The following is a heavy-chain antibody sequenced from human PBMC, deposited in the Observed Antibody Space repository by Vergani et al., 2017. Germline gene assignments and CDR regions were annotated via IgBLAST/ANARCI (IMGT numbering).Heavy chain of an antibody. CDR3: ARGARSYYDSSGYFGY. CDR1: GFTVSSNY. J-gene: IGHJ4*02. V-gene: IGHV3-53*01. CDR2: IYSGGST. D-gene: IGHD3-22*01. Sequence: EVQLVESGGGLVKPGGSLRLSCAASGFTVSSNYMSWVRQAPGKGLEWVSVIYSGGSTYYADSVKGRFTISRDNSKNTLYLQMNSLRAEDTAVYYCARGARSYYDSSGYFGYWGQGTLVTVSS.